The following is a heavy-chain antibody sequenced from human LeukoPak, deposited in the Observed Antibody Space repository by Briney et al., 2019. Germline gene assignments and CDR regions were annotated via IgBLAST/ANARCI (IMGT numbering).Heavy chain of an antibody. V-gene: IGHV4-4*09. CDR1: GGSISSYY. CDR2: IYTSGST. CDR3: ARLRRITIFGVVIESAGWFDP. D-gene: IGHD3-3*01. Sequence: PSETLSRTCTVSGGSISSYYWSWIRQPPGKGLEWIGYIYTSGSTNYNPSLKSRVTISVDTSKNQFSLKLSSVTAADTAVYYCARLRRITIFGVVIESAGWFDPWGQGTLVTVSS. J-gene: IGHJ5*02.